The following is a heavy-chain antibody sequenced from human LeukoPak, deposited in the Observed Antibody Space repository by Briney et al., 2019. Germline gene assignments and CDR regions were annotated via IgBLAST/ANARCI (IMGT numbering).Heavy chain of an antibody. V-gene: IGHV3-23*01. CDR2: ISGSCGST. CDR3: AKPRGSIAAAGFDY. J-gene: IGHJ4*02. Sequence: GGSLRLSCAASGFTFSSYGMSWVRQAPGKGLEWVSAISGSCGSTYYADSVKGRFTISRDNSKNTLSLQINSLRAEDTAVYYCAKPRGSIAAAGFDYWGQGTLVTVSS. D-gene: IGHD6-13*01. CDR1: GFTFSSYG.